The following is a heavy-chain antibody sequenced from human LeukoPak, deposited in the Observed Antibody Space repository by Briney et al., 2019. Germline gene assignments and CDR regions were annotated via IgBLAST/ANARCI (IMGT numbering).Heavy chain of an antibody. CDR2: ISSNSKYA. Sequence: GSLRLSCAASQFTLTSDTMNWVRQAPGKGLECVSSISSNSKYAYYADSVKGRFTISRDNAKKSLYLQMNSLRAEDTAVYFCVRERGDDYYYYGMDVWGQGTTVTVSS. V-gene: IGHV3-21*01. CDR1: QFTLTSDT. CDR3: VRERGDDYYYYGMDV. J-gene: IGHJ6*02. D-gene: IGHD2-21*02.